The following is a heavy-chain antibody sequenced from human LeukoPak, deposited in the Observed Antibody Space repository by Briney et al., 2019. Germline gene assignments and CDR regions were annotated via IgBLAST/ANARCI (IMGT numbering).Heavy chain of an antibody. CDR3: TQGHETMIVPDY. CDR1: GFTFSSVA. J-gene: IGHJ4*02. Sequence: PGRSLRPSCAASGFTFSSVAMGWVRHPPGKGREWGSGVSVMVGSTTYAHSVKGRFTISRDHSPNTLYLQKDSLRAEDTAVYYCTQGHETMIVPDYWGQGTLVTVSS. CDR2: VSVMVGST. V-gene: IGHV3-23*01. D-gene: IGHD3-22*01.